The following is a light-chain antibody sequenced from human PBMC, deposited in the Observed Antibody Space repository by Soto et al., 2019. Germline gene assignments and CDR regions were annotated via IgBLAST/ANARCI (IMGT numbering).Light chain of an antibody. J-gene: IGLJ1*01. CDR3: SEYTTGSTLYV. CDR2: DVS. Sequence: QSALTQPASVSGSPGQSITLSCTGTSSDVGGYNYVSWYQLHTGRAPKLIIYDVSHRPSGISNRFSGSKSGYTASLTSSGLQPEAESDYFCSEYTTGSTLYVFGPGTKLTVL. V-gene: IGLV2-14*01. CDR1: SSDVGGYNY.